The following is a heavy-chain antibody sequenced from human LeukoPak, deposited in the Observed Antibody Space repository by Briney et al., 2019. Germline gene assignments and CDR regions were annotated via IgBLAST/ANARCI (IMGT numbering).Heavy chain of an antibody. CDR2: ISSSGSTI. D-gene: IGHD3-22*01. Sequence: LSLTCAVSGGSFSGFYWSWIRQAPGKGLEWVSYISSSGSTIYYADSVKGRFTISRDNSKNTLYLQMNSLRAEDTAVYYCARERYYYDSSGYYGILDYWGQGTLVTVSS. CDR1: GGSFSGFY. CDR3: ARERYYYDSSGYYGILDY. V-gene: IGHV3-11*04. J-gene: IGHJ4*02.